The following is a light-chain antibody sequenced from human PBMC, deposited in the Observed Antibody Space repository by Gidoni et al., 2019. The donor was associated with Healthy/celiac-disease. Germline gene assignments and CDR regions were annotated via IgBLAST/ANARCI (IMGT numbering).Light chain of an antibody. CDR2: GKN. V-gene: IGLV3-19*01. Sequence: SSELTQDPAVSVALGQTVRITCQGDSLRSYYASWYQQKPGQAPVLVIYGKNNRPSGIPDRFSGSSSGKTASLTITGAQAEDEADYYCNSRDSSGNHWVFGGGTKLXVX. CDR3: NSRDSSGNHWV. J-gene: IGLJ3*02. CDR1: SLRSYY.